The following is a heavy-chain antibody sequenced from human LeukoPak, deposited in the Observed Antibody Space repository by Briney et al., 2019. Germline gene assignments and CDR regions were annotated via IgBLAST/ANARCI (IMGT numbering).Heavy chain of an antibody. V-gene: IGHV3-74*01. Sequence: PGGSLRLSCAASGFTFSSYWMHWVRQAPGKGLVWVSRINADGSGTSYADSVKGRFTISRDNAKNTLYLQMSSLRAEDTAVYYCARWDDSSGYYPYYFDYWGQGTLVTVSS. J-gene: IGHJ4*02. CDR1: GFTFSSYW. D-gene: IGHD3-22*01. CDR2: INADGSGT. CDR3: ARWDDSSGYYPYYFDY.